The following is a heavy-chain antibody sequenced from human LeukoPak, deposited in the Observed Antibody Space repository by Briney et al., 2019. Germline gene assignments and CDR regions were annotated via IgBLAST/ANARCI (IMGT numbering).Heavy chain of an antibody. J-gene: IGHJ5*02. CDR1: RYNFTSYW. CDR2: IYPGDSDT. V-gene: IGHV5-51*01. D-gene: IGHD6-13*01. CDR3: ARTSSSWINWFDP. Sequence: GESLKISCKGSRYNFTSYWIGWVRQMPGKGLEWMGIIYPGDSDTRYSPSFQGQVTMSVDKSISTAYLQWNSLKASDSAMYYCARTSSSWINWFDPWGQGTLVTVSS.